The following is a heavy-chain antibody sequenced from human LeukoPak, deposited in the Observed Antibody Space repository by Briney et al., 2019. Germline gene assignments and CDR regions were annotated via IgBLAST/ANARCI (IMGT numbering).Heavy chain of an antibody. V-gene: IGHV3-21*01. J-gene: IGHJ4*02. CDR2: ISSSSSYI. CDR1: GFTFRSYS. CDR3: ARDASADILTGYYLRKNPPPTY. Sequence: GGSLRLSCAASGFTFRSYSMNWVRQAPGKGLEWVSSISSSSSYIYYADSVKGRFTISRDNAKNSLYLQMNSLRAEDTAVYYCARDASADILTGYYLRKNPPPTYWGQGTLVTVSS. D-gene: IGHD3-9*01.